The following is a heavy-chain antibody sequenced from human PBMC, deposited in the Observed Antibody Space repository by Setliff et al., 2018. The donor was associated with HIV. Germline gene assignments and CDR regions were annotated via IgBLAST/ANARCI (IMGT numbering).Heavy chain of an antibody. CDR2: INVDGSTT. J-gene: IGHJ4*02. D-gene: IGHD1-1*01. CDR1: GLTLTNYW. V-gene: IGHV3-74*01. CDR3: ASARIPTGGTSTSCDY. Sequence: GGSLRLSCVASGLTLTNYWMHWVRQVPGKGLVWVSRINVDGSTTKYADPVKGRFTISRDSAKNTVFLQMNSLRAEDTAVYYCASARIPTGGTSTSCDYWGQGTLVTVSS.